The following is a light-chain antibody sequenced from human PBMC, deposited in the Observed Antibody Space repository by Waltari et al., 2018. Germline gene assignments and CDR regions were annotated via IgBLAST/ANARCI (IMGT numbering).Light chain of an antibody. J-gene: IGLJ2*01. V-gene: IGLV1-44*01. CDR2: SNN. Sequence: QSVLAQPPSPSGTPGQRITISCSGTNSNIGSNTVNWYQQFPGTAPRLLIYSNNQRPSGVPDRFSASKSGSSAALAIYGLHSEDEADYYCSTWDDRLTGVVFGGGTKVTVL. CDR1: NSNIGSNT. CDR3: STWDDRLTGVV.